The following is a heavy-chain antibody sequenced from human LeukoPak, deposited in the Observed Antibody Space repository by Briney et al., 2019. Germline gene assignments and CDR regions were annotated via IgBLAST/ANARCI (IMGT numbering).Heavy chain of an antibody. CDR2: IIPILGIA. CDR3: ARAPANKYDSRLPEDY. D-gene: IGHD3-22*01. Sequence: ASVKVSCKASGGTFSSYAISWVRQAPGQGLEWMGRIIPILGIANYAQKFQGRVTITADKSTSTAYMELSSLRSEDTAVYYCARAPANKYDSRLPEDYWGQGTLVTVSS. V-gene: IGHV1-69*04. J-gene: IGHJ4*02. CDR1: GGTFSSYA.